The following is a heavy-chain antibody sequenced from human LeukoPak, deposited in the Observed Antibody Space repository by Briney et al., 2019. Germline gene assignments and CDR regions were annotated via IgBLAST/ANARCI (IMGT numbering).Heavy chain of an antibody. V-gene: IGHV1-69*13. CDR2: IIPIFGTA. Sequence: ASVKVSCKASGGTFSSTTINWVRQAPGQGLEWMGGIIPIFGTANYAQKFQGRVTITADESTSTAYMELSSLRSEDTAVYYCALEQYCSGGSCYSTARKYYYYYGMDVWGQGTTVTVSS. J-gene: IGHJ6*02. D-gene: IGHD2-15*01. CDR3: ALEQYCSGGSCYSTARKYYYYYGMDV. CDR1: GGTFSSTT.